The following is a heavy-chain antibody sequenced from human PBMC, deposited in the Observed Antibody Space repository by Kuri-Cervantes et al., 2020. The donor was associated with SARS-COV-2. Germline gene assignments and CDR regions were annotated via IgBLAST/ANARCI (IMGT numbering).Heavy chain of an antibody. CDR2: INHSGST. CDR3: ARTQSGTLFGVVATFDS. Sequence: SETLSLTCAVDGGSFSGYYWSWIRQPPGKGLEWIGEINHSGSTNYNPSLKSRITMSVDTSKDQFSLKFTSVTAADTAVYYCARTQSGTLFGVVATFDSWGQGILVTVSS. CDR1: GGSFSGYY. J-gene: IGHJ4*02. V-gene: IGHV4-34*10. D-gene: IGHD3-3*01.